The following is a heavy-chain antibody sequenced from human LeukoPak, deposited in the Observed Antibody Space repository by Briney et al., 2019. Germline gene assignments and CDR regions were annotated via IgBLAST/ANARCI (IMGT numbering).Heavy chain of an antibody. J-gene: IGHJ5*02. CDR2: INHSGST. CDR3: ARGHPYYA. CDR1: GGSISGYY. D-gene: IGHD1-26*01. V-gene: IGHV4-34*01. Sequence: PSETLSLTCAVYGGSISGYYWSWIRQPPGKGLEWIGEINHSGSTNYNPSLKSRVTISVDTSKNQFSLKLSSVTAADTAVYYCARGHPYYAWGQGTLVTVSS.